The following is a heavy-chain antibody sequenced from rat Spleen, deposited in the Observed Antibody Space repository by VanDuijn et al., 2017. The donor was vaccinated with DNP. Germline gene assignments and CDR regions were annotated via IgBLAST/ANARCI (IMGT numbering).Heavy chain of an antibody. V-gene: IGHV5-22*01. J-gene: IGHJ2*01. CDR2: ITYEGDST. CDR1: GFTFSDYY. CDR3: ARHGYTTDYYYFDY. Sequence: EVQLVESGGGLVQPGRSLKVSCAASGFTFSDYYMAWVRQAPKKGLEWVASITYEGDSTFYGDPVKGRFTISRDNAKSTLYLQMNSLRSEDTATYYCARHGYTTDYYYFDYWGQGVMVTVSS. D-gene: IGHD1-6*01.